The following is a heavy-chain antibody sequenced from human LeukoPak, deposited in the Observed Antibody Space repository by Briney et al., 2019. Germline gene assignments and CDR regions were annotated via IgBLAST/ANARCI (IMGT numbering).Heavy chain of an antibody. J-gene: IGHJ4*02. CDR3: TNGYIPFWNGFDY. CDR1: GFAFDCYW. Sequence: GSLRLSCAASGFAFDCYWMNWVRQAPGKRLVWVSRIHSDGGVTRYADSVKGRFTISTDNSNTTTHRQMNSLRAEDTALSYSTNGYIPFWNGFDYWGQGTLVTVSS. CDR2: IHSDGGVT. V-gene: IGHV3-74*01. D-gene: IGHD1-1*01.